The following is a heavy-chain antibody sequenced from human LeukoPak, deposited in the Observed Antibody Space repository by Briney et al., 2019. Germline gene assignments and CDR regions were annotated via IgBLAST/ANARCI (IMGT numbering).Heavy chain of an antibody. CDR3: AKLGYCSSTSCYAFDI. CDR1: GFTFSSYA. Sequence: GGSLRLSCAASGFTFSSYAMHWVRQAPGKGLEWVSGISWNSGSIGYADSVKGRFTISRDNAKDSLYLQMNSLRAEDTALYYCAKLGYCSSTSCYAFDIWGQGTMVTVSS. CDR2: ISWNSGSI. D-gene: IGHD2-2*01. J-gene: IGHJ3*02. V-gene: IGHV3-9*01.